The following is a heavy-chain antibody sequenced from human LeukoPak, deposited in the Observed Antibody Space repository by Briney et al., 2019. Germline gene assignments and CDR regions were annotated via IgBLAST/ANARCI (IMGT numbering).Heavy chain of an antibody. J-gene: IGHJ4*02. V-gene: IGHV4-59*11. D-gene: IGHD6-19*01. CDR2: IYNSGTT. Sequence: PSETLSLTCTVSGGSISSHFWSWIRQPPGKGLEWIGNIYNSGTTNYNPSLKSGVTISVDTSKNQLSLQLTSVTAADTAVYYCTQATQWLAFDYWGRGTLVTVSS. CDR3: TQATQWLAFDY. CDR1: GGSISSHF.